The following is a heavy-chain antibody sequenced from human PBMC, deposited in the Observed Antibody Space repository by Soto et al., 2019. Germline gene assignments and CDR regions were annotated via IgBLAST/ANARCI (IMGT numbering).Heavy chain of an antibody. Sequence: QVQLVQSGAEVKKPGASVKVSCKASGYTFTSYGISWVRQAPGLGLEWMGWISAYNGNTNYAQKLQGRVTMTTDTSTSTAYMELRSLRSDDTAVYYCARMEVLRFLEWSPYYYGMDVWGQGTTVTVSS. V-gene: IGHV1-18*01. D-gene: IGHD3-3*01. J-gene: IGHJ6*02. CDR3: ARMEVLRFLEWSPYYYGMDV. CDR2: ISAYNGNT. CDR1: GYTFTSYG.